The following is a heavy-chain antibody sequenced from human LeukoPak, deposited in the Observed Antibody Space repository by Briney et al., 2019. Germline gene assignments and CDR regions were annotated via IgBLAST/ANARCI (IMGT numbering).Heavy chain of an antibody. CDR2: INWNGGST. D-gene: IGHD3-22*01. CDR1: GFTFDDYG. V-gene: IGHV3-20*04. CDR3: ARGGYDSSGGYLHH. Sequence: GGSLRLSCAVSGFTFDDYGMSWVRQAPGKGLEWVSGINWNGGSTDYADSVKGRFIISRDNAKNSLYLQMNSLRAEDTALYFCARGGYDSSGGYLHHWGQGTLVTVSS. J-gene: IGHJ1*01.